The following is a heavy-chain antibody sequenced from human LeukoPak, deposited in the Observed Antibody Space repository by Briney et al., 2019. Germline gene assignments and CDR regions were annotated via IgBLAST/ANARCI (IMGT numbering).Heavy chain of an antibody. J-gene: IGHJ4*02. Sequence: GGSLRLSCAASGFTFSSYSMNWVRQAPGKGLEWVSSISSSSSYIYYADSVKGRFTISRDNAKNSLYLQMNSLRAEDTAVYYCARDRRAVAGTVSWDYWGQGTLVTVSS. D-gene: IGHD6-19*01. CDR1: GFTFSSYS. CDR3: ARDRRAVAGTVSWDY. CDR2: ISSSSSYI. V-gene: IGHV3-21*01.